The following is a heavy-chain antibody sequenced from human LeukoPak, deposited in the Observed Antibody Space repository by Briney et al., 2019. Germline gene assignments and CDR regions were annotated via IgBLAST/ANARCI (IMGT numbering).Heavy chain of an antibody. J-gene: IGHJ4*02. CDR2: IYYIGST. CDR3: ATYSGNYNNFEY. V-gene: IGHV4-59*08. Sequence: PSETLSLTCSLSGRSISSYYWSGIRQPPAKGLEWIGYIYYIGSTSYNPSLKSRVTISVDTSKNQFSLKLTSVTAADTAVYYCATYSGNYNNFEYWGQGTLVTVSS. CDR1: GRSISSYY. D-gene: IGHD1-26*01.